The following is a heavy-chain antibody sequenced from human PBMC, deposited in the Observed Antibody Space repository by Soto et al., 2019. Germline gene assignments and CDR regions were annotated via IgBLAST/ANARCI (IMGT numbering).Heavy chain of an antibody. CDR1: GGSISSYY. CDR3: ARGPDIVVVPADITWFDP. D-gene: IGHD2-2*01. J-gene: IGHJ5*02. CDR2: IYYSGIN. V-gene: IGHV4-59*01. Sequence: QVQLQESGPGLVKPSETLSLTCTVSGGSISSYYWSWIRQPPGKGLEWIGYIYYSGINNYNPSLKSRETISVDTSKNQFSLKLSSVTAADTAVYYCARGPDIVVVPADITWFDPWGQRTLVTVSA.